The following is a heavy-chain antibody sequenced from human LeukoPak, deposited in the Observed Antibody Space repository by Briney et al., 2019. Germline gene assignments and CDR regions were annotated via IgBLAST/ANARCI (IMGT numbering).Heavy chain of an antibody. Sequence: GGSLRLSCAASGFTFSSYSMNWVRQAPGKGLEWVSSISSSSSYIYYADSVKGRFTISRDNAKNSLYLQMNSLGAEDTAVYYCARVLYFRENSYAGPFDYWGQGSLVTVSS. CDR1: GFTFSSYS. D-gene: IGHD5-18*01. V-gene: IGHV3-21*01. CDR2: ISSSSSYI. CDR3: ARVLYFRENSYAGPFDY. J-gene: IGHJ4*02.